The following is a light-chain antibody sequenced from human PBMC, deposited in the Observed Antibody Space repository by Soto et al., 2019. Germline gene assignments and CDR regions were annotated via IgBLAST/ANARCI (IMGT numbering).Light chain of an antibody. V-gene: IGKV3-20*01. CDR2: GAS. CDR1: QSVSSSY. CDR3: QQYGSSPLALT. J-gene: IGKJ4*01. Sequence: EIVLTQSPGTLALSPGERATLSCRASQSVSSSYLAWYQQKPGQAPRLLIYGASSTATGIPDRFSGSRSWTDITLTISRLERDDLAVYCCQQYGSSPLALTFGGGTKVDIK.